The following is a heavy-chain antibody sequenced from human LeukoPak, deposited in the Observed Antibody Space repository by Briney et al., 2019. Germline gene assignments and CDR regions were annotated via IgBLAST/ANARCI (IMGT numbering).Heavy chain of an antibody. J-gene: IGHJ4*02. CDR3: ARDCPRSPSCPFDF. CDR1: GYTFTSYG. V-gene: IGHV1-18*01. CDR2: ISAYNGNR. D-gene: IGHD2-2*01. Sequence: ASVKVSCKASGYTFTSYGISWVRQAPGQGLEWMGWISAYNGNRNYAQKLQGRVTMTTDTSTSTAYMELRSLRSDDTAVYYCARDCPRSPSCPFDFWGQGTLVTVSS.